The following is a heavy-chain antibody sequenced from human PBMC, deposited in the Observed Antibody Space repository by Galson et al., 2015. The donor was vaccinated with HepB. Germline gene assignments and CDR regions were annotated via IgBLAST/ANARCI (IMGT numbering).Heavy chain of an antibody. J-gene: IGHJ4*02. CDR1: GGTFSSYA. CDR3: ARGLRYYDSSGYSQLIDY. CDR2: IIPIFGTA. Sequence: SVKVSCKASGGTFSSYAISWVRQAPGQGLEWMGGIIPIFGTANYAQKFQGRVTITADKSTSTAYMELSSLRSEDTAVYYCARGLRYYDSSGYSQLIDYWGQGTLVTVSS. D-gene: IGHD3-22*01. V-gene: IGHV1-69*06.